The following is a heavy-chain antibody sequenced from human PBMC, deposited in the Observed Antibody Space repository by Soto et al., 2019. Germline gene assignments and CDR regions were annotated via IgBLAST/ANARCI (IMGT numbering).Heavy chain of an antibody. Sequence: EVQLVESGGGLVQPGRSLRLSCAASGFTFDDYAMHWVRQAPGKGLEWASGISWNSGSIGYADSVKGRFTISRDNAKNSLYLQMNSLRAEDTALYYCAKEIVAAGTLDYWGQGTLVTVSS. V-gene: IGHV3-9*01. CDR3: AKEIVAAGTLDY. CDR1: GFTFDDYA. D-gene: IGHD6-13*01. J-gene: IGHJ4*02. CDR2: ISWNSGSI.